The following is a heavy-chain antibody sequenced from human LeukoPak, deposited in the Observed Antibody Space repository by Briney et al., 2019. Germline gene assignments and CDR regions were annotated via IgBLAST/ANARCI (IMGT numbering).Heavy chain of an antibody. CDR2: IIPIFGTA. V-gene: IGHV1-69*01. CDR3: ARDLPPRITMIVVVTLGAFDI. D-gene: IGHD3-22*01. CDR1: GGTFSSYA. J-gene: IGHJ3*02. Sequence: GSSVKVSCKASGGTFSSYAISWVRQAPGQGLEWMGGIIPIFGTANYAQKFQGRVTITADESTSTAYMELSSLRSEDTAVYYCARDLPPRITMIVVVTLGAFDIWGQGTMVTVSS.